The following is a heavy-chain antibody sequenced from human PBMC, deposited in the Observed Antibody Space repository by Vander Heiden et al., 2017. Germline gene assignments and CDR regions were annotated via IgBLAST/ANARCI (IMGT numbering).Heavy chain of an antibody. Sequence: QVQLVQSGAEVKTPGASVKVSCKASEYTFTGYYIHWVRQVPGHGLEWMAWINPNSGGTNSAEKFQGRVTMTRDTSISTAYMVLSSLTSDDTAVYYCARGVQSGYYGMDVWGQGTTVTVSS. CDR3: ARGVQSGYYGMDV. CDR1: EYTFTGYY. V-gene: IGHV1-2*02. D-gene: IGHD3-3*01. CDR2: INPNSGGT. J-gene: IGHJ6*02.